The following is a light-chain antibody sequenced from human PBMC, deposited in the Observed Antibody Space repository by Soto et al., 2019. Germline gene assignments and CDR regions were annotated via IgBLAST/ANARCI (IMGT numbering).Light chain of an antibody. J-gene: IGKJ5*01. V-gene: IGKV3D-20*02. Sequence: EIVLTQSPGTLSLSPGERATLSCRASQSVRSERLAWYQQKRGQAPTLLIFDASSRASGTPERFSGSGSGTDFTLTISRLEPEDFAVYYCQQRSNWPPITFGQGTRLEIK. CDR3: QQRSNWPPIT. CDR2: DAS. CDR1: QSVRSER.